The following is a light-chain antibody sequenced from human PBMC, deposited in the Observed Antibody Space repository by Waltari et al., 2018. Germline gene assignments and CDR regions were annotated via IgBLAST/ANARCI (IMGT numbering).Light chain of an antibody. CDR2: KAS. V-gene: IGKV1-5*03. J-gene: IGKJ1*01. CDR1: QSINTW. CDR3: QQYNSLSGT. Sequence: DIQMTQSPSTLSASVGDRVTITCRASQSINTWLAWYQQKPGKAPKFLIYKASNLESGVPSRFSGSGSGTEFTLTISSLQPDDFATYYCQQYNSLSGTFGQGTKVDIK.